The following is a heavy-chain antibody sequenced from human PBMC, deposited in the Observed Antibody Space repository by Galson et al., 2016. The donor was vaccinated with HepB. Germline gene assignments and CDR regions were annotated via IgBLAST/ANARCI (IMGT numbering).Heavy chain of an antibody. CDR2: IYHSGSA. Sequence: SETLSLTCAVSGGSISTTNWWSWVRQTPGKGLEWIGQIYHSGSANYNPSLKSRVIMSVDKSKNQFALNLNSVTAADTAVYYCARETPGDYFAYWGQGTLVTVAS. CDR1: GGSISTTNW. V-gene: IGHV4-4*02. CDR3: ARETPGDYFAY. J-gene: IGHJ4*02.